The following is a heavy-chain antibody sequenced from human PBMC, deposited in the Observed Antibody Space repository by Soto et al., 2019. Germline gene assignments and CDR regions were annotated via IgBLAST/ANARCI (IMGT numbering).Heavy chain of an antibody. V-gene: IGHV5-51*01. Sequence: GDSLAMSCKGSGYSFASCWSGWVRPMPGKGLEWMGIIYPGDSDTRYSPSFQGQVTISADKSINPAYLQWSSLKASDTAMYYCERHPLVGATKSPFDIWGRGTMVTVSS. CDR1: GYSFASCW. CDR3: ERHPLVGATKSPFDI. CDR2: IYPGDSDT. J-gene: IGHJ3*02. D-gene: IGHD1-26*01.